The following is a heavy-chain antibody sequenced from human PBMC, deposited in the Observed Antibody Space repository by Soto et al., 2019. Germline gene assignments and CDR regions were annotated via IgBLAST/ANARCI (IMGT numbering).Heavy chain of an antibody. D-gene: IGHD6-6*01. CDR3: ARARGAARPYYFDY. CDR1: GGSISSGDYY. Sequence: SETLSLTCTVSGGSISSGDYYWSWIRQPPGKGLEWIGYIYYSGSTYYNRYLKSRVTISVDTSKNQFSLKLSSVTAADTAVYYCARARGAARPYYFDYWGQGTLVTVSS. CDR2: IYYSGST. J-gene: IGHJ4*02. V-gene: IGHV4-30-4*01.